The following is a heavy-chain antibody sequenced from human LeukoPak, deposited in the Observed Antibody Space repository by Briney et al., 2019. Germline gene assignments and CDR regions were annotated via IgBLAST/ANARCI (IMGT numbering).Heavy chain of an antibody. CDR1: GFTVSSNS. Sequence: PGGSLRLSCTVSGFTVSSNSMSWVRQAPGKGLEWVSFIYSDNTHYSDSVKGRFSISRDNTHNSLSLRMNSLGAEDTAVYHCVREAAATLFDYWGQGTLVTVSS. V-gene: IGHV3-53*01. D-gene: IGHD1-26*01. J-gene: IGHJ4*02. CDR2: IYSDNT. CDR3: VREAAATLFDY.